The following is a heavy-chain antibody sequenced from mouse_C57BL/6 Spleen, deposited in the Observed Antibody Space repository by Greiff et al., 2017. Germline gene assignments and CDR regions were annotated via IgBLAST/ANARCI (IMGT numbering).Heavy chain of an antibody. CDR2: IYPRSGYT. CDR3: AREGATEEIDY. V-gene: IGHV1-81*01. D-gene: IGHD3-1*01. J-gene: IGHJ2*01. Sequence: QVQLKQSGAELVRPGASVKLSCKASGYTFTSYGIRWVKQRPGQGLEWIGEIYPRSGYTYYNQKFKGKATLTADKSSSTAYMGLRSLTSEDTAVYFCAREGATEEIDYWGQGTPLTVSS. CDR1: GYTFTSYG.